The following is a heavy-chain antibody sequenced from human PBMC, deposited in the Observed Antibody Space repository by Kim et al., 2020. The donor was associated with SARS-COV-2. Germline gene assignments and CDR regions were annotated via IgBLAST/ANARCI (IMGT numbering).Heavy chain of an antibody. CDR2: IRSKAYGGTT. CDR1: GFTFGDYA. Sequence: GGSLRLSCTASGFTFGDYAMSWFRQAPGKGLEWVGFIRSKAYGGTTEYAASVKGRFTISRDDSKSIAYLQMNSLKTEDTAVYYCTRGGVDSDTAMVLGAGWFDYWGQGTLVTVSS. V-gene: IGHV3-49*03. J-gene: IGHJ4*02. CDR3: TRGGVDSDTAMVLGAGWFDY. D-gene: IGHD5-18*01.